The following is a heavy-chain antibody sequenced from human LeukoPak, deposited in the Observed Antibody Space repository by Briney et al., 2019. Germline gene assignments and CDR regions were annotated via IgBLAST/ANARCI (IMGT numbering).Heavy chain of an antibody. J-gene: IGHJ4*02. V-gene: IGHV3-23*01. CDR1: GFSFSSYA. Sequence: GGSLRLSCVASGFSFSSYAMSWVRQAPGEGLEWVSGISGSDGGTYYVDSVKGRFTISRDNSKNTLYLQMNSLKTEDTAVYYCTTDFWSGIAVAGTVVGDYWGQGTLVTVSS. CDR3: TTDFWSGIAVAGTVVGDY. CDR2: ISGSDGGT. D-gene: IGHD6-19*01.